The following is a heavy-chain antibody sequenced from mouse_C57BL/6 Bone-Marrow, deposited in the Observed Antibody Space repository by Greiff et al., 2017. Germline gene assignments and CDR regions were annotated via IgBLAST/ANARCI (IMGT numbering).Heavy chain of an antibody. J-gene: IGHJ4*01. CDR2: IYPSDSGT. D-gene: IGHD1-1*01. V-gene: IGHV1-61*01. CDR1: GYTFTSYW. Sequence: VKLQQPGAELVRPGSSVTLSCKASGYTFTSYWMAWVKQRPGQGLEWIGNIYPSDSGTHYNQKFKDKATLTVDKSSSTAYMQLSSRTSYDSSVYYCARLLRNPYFYAMDYWGTGTSVTVSS. CDR3: ARLLRNPYFYAMDY.